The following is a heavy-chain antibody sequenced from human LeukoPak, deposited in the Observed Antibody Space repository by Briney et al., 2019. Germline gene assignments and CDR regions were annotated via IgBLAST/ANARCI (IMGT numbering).Heavy chain of an antibody. Sequence: SETLSLTCAVYGGSFSSYYWSWIRQPAGKGLEWIGRIYTSGSTNYNPSLKSRVTISVDTSKNQFSLKLSSVTAADTAVYYCARRRAAAAGRGHFDYWGQGTLVTVSS. D-gene: IGHD6-13*01. CDR2: IYTSGST. J-gene: IGHJ4*02. CDR3: ARRRAAAAGRGHFDY. V-gene: IGHV4-59*10. CDR1: GGSFSSYY.